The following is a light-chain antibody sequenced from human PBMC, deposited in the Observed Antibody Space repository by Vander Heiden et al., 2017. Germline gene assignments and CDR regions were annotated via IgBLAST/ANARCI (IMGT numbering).Light chain of an antibody. J-gene: IGKJ4*01. CDR3: QQDDSFPLT. CDR1: QGIGRY. CDR2: LAS. V-gene: IGKV1-8*01. Sequence: AIRLTQSPSSLSASTGDRVTITCRASQGIGRYLAWYQQKPGKAPDLLIYLASTLQSGVSSRFSGSGSGTDFTLTISGLQSEDFATYYCQQDDSFPLTFGGGTKVEI.